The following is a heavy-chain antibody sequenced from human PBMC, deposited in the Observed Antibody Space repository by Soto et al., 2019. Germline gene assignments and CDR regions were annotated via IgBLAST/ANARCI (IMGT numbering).Heavy chain of an antibody. CDR2: IYYSGST. Sequence: QVQLQESGPGLVKPSQTLSLTCTVSGGSISSGGNYWSWIRQHPGKGLEGIGYIYYSGSTYYNPSLNSRVSMSVDTSKNQLSLKLSSVTAADTAVYYCARDQTPTAGGWFDPWGQGTLITVSS. CDR3: ARDQTPTAGGWFDP. V-gene: IGHV4-31*03. CDR1: GGSISSGGNY. D-gene: IGHD2-15*01. J-gene: IGHJ5*02.